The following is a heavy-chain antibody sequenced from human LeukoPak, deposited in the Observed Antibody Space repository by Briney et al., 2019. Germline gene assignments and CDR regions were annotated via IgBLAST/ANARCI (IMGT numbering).Heavy chain of an antibody. CDR1: GFTFSSYD. V-gene: IGHV3-66*01. J-gene: IGHJ6*03. Sequence: PGGSLRLSCAASGFTFSSYDMNWVRQAPGKGPEWVSVIYSGGGTYYADSVKGRFTISRDNSKNTLYLQMNSLRAEDTAVYYCARGLPPNYYYYMDVWGKGTTVTISS. CDR3: ARGLPPNYYYYMDV. CDR2: IYSGGGT.